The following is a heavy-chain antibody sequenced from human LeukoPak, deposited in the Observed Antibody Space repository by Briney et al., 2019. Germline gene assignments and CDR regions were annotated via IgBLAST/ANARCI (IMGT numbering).Heavy chain of an antibody. CDR1: GYDFSTYW. D-gene: IGHD5-24*01. J-gene: IGHJ4*02. Sequence: GESLKISCKGLGYDFSTYWNAWVRQRPGKGLEWMGIIYPGGSETRYDPSFQGQVTISADRSTSTAYLQWSSLRASDTAVYYCARASRDGYNQNFDHWGQGTLVTVSS. CDR2: IYPGGSET. CDR3: ARASRDGYNQNFDH. V-gene: IGHV5-51*01.